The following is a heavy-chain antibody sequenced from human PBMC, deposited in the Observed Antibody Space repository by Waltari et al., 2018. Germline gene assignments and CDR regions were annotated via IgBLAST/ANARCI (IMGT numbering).Heavy chain of an antibody. Sequence: QVQLQQWGAGLLKPSETLSLTCAVYGGSFSGYYWSWIRQPPGKGLEWIVEINHSGSTNYNPSLKSRVTISVDTSKNQFSLKLSSVTAADTAVYYCARKMVITGYYFDYWGQGTLVTVSS. CDR3: ARKMVITGYYFDY. J-gene: IGHJ4*02. V-gene: IGHV4-34*01. D-gene: IGHD3-22*01. CDR2: INHSGST. CDR1: GGSFSGYY.